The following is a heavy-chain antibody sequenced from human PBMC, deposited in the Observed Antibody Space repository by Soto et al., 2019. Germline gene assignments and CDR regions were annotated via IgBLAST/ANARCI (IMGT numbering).Heavy chain of an antibody. J-gene: IGHJ4*02. Sequence: EVHLVESGGGLVQPGGSLRLSCAASGFTFSSFWMHWVRQAPGKGLEWVSRTNEDGSTINYADSVKGRFTISRDNAKNTLYLKMNGLRVEARPVYYLKRDIGGGGGYWGPGTLVTVSS. D-gene: IGHD3-10*01. CDR3: KRDIGGGGGY. CDR2: TNEDGSTI. V-gene: IGHV3-74*01. CDR1: GFTFSSFW.